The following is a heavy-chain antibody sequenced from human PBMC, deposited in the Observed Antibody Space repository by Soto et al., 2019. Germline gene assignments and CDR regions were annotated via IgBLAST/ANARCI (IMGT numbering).Heavy chain of an antibody. Sequence: EVQLVESGGGLVKPGGSLRLSCAASGFTFSSYSFNWVRQAPGRGLEWVSSISSSSTYIYDADSVRGRVTISRDNARNSLNLQMNSLRAEDTAVYYCARARLLEWIPPPYGMDVWGQGTTVTVSS. D-gene: IGHD3-3*01. CDR3: ARARLLEWIPPPYGMDV. J-gene: IGHJ6*02. CDR2: ISSSSTYI. V-gene: IGHV3-21*01. CDR1: GFTFSSYS.